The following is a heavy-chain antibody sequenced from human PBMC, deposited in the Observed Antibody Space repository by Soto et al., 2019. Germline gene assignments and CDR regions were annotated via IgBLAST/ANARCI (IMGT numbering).Heavy chain of an antibody. J-gene: IGHJ6*02. D-gene: IGHD3-3*01. CDR3: ARDLQGLRFLPRQPMDV. V-gene: IGHV3-11*01. CDR1: GFTFSDFS. CDR2: ISSSGSTI. Sequence: QVRLVESGGDLVKPGGSLRLSCVASGFTFSDFSMGWIRQAPGKGLEWVSYISSSGSTIYYTDSVKGRFTVSRDNAKNALSLQMNSLRVEDTAIYYCARDLQGLRFLPRQPMDVWGQGTTVTVSS.